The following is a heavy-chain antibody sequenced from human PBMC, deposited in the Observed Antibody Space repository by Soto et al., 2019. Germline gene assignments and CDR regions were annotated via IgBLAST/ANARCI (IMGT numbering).Heavy chain of an antibody. CDR1: GFTVSSHI. CDR3: APHVSCSGGSCQYDAFAI. D-gene: IGHD2-15*01. V-gene: IGHV3-23*01. CDR2: ITTAGGT. J-gene: IGHJ3*02. Sequence: EVQVLESGGGLVQPGGSLRLSCEGSGFTVSSHIMTWIRQAPGKGPEWVSTITTAGGTYYADSVKGRFAMSRDTSENTRYLQMNSLGAEDTAAYYCAPHVSCSGGSCQYDAFAIRGQGTMVTVSS.